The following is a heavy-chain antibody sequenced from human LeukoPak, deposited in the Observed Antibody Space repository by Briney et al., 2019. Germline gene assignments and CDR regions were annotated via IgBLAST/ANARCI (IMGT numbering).Heavy chain of an antibody. V-gene: IGHV4-59*01. Sequence: SETLSLTCTVSGGSISSYYWSWIRQPPGKGLEWIGYIYYSGTTNYNPSLKSRVTISVDTSKNQFSPKLSTVTAADTAVYYCARGVYIAAAQYGYWGQGTLVTVSS. CDR3: ARGVYIAAAQYGY. J-gene: IGHJ4*02. D-gene: IGHD6-13*01. CDR1: GGSISSYY. CDR2: IYYSGTT.